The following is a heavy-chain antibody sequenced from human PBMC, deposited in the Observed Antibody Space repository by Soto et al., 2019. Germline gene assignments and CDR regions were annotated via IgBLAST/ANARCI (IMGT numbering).Heavy chain of an antibody. V-gene: IGHV1-69*13. CDR3: ARDSITMVRERHYYYYGMDV. Sequence: SVKVSCKASGGTFSSYAISWVRQAPGQGLEWMGGIIPIFGTANYAQKFQGRVTITADESTSTAYMELSSLRSEDTAVYYCARDSITMVRERHYYYYGMDVWGQGTTVTVSS. D-gene: IGHD3-10*01. J-gene: IGHJ6*02. CDR1: GGTFSSYA. CDR2: IIPIFGTA.